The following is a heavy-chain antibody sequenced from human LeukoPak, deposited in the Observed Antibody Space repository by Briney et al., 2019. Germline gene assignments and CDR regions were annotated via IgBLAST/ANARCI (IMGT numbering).Heavy chain of an antibody. V-gene: IGHV6-1*01. Sequence: SQTLSLTSAISGDSVSSNSATWNWIRQPPSRGLEWLGRAYYRSQWYNDYAVSVESRVTITPDTSKNHFSLQLNSVTPEYTAVYYCARPTRYYDPIIMNDAFDIWGQGTMVTVSS. D-gene: IGHD3-22*01. J-gene: IGHJ3*02. CDR1: GDSVSSNSAT. CDR2: AYYRSQWYN. CDR3: ARPTRYYDPIIMNDAFDI.